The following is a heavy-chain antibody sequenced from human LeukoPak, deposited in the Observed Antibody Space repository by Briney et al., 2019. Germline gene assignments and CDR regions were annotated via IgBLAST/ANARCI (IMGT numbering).Heavy chain of an antibody. Sequence: ASVKVSCKASGYTFTSYDINWVRQATGQGLEWMGWMNPNSGNTGYAQKFQGRVTMTRNTSISTAYMELSSLRSEDTAVYYCAIGSTVTQRRGFDYWDQGTLVTVSS. CDR1: GYTFTSYD. J-gene: IGHJ4*02. CDR2: MNPNSGNT. V-gene: IGHV1-8*01. D-gene: IGHD4-17*01. CDR3: AIGSTVTQRRGFDY.